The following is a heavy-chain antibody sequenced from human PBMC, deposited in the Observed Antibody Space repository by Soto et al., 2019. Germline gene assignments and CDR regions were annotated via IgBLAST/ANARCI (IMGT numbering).Heavy chain of an antibody. V-gene: IGHV3-30-3*01. CDR1: GFTFSSYA. CDR3: ARGSYGEVY. D-gene: IGHD4-17*01. CDR2: ISYDGSNK. Sequence: QVQLVESGGGVVQPGRSLRLSCAASGFTFSSYAMHWVRQAPGKGLEWVAVISYDGSNKYYADSVKGRFTISRDNSKNTLYLQRNSLRAEDTAVYYCARGSYGEVYWGQGTLVTVSS. J-gene: IGHJ4*02.